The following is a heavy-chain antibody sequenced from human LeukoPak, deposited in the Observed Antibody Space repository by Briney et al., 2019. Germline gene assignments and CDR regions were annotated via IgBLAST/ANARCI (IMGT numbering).Heavy chain of an antibody. CDR3: ASLLRGTFDI. Sequence: GGSLRLSCTVSGFTASSNDMSWVRQAPGKGLECVSVLYSGGNTYYADSVKGRFTISRDNSKNTVYFQMDSLRAEDTAVYYCASLLRGTFDIWGQGTVVTVSS. CDR2: LYSGGNT. V-gene: IGHV3-53*01. CDR1: GFTASSND. J-gene: IGHJ3*02.